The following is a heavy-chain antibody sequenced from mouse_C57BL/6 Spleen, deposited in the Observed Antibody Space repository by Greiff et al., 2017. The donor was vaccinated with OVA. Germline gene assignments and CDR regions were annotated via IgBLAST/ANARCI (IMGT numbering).Heavy chain of an antibody. J-gene: IGHJ4*01. D-gene: IGHD2-4*01. CDR2: INPNNGGT. CDR1: GYTFTDYY. CDR3: ASPYDYDGAMDY. Sequence: EVQLQQSGPELVKPGASVKISCKASGYTFTDYYMNWVKQSHGKSLEWIGDINPNNGGTSYNQKFKGKATLTVDKSSSTAYMELRSLTSEDSAVYYCASPYDYDGAMDYWGQGTSVTVSS. V-gene: IGHV1-26*01.